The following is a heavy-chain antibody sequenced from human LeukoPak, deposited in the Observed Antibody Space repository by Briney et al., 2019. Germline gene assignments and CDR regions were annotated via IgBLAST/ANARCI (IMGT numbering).Heavy chain of an antibody. CDR3: ARSKLPAALIDAFHF. CDR1: GDILRTYA. V-gene: IGHV1-69*05. D-gene: IGHD2-2*01. Sequence: SVKVSCKASGDILRTYALSWVRQVPGQGLEWMGGIISLFGTANYAQRFQGRLTISTDDSTTTAYMELSSLTSGDTAVYYCARSKLPAALIDAFHFWGQGTLVTVSS. J-gene: IGHJ3*01. CDR2: IISLFGTA.